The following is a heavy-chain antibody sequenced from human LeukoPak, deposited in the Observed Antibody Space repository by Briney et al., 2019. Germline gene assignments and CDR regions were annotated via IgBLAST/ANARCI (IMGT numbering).Heavy chain of an antibody. D-gene: IGHD5-18*01. CDR3: AKGEGYSYGLQDY. CDR2: ISGSGGST. CDR1: GFTFSSYA. J-gene: IGHJ4*02. V-gene: IGHV3-23*01. Sequence: PGGSLRLSCAASGFTFSSYAMRWVRQAPGKGLEWVSGISGSGGSTHYADSVKDRFTISRDNSKNTLYLQMNSLRAEDTAVYYCAKGEGYSYGLQDYWGQGTLVTVSS.